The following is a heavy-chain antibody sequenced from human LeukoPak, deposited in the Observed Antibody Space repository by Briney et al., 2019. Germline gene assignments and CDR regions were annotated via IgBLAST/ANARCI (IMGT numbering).Heavy chain of an antibody. CDR2: ISSSSSYI. J-gene: IGHJ4*02. CDR3: ARYQGRYYDSSGYYFDY. Sequence: GGSLRLSCAASGFTFSSYSMNWVRQAPGKGLEWVSSISSSSSYIYYADSVKGRFTISRDNAKNSLYLQMNSLRAEDTAVYYCARYQGRYYDSSGYYFDYWGQGTLVTVSS. CDR1: GFTFSSYS. V-gene: IGHV3-21*01. D-gene: IGHD3-22*01.